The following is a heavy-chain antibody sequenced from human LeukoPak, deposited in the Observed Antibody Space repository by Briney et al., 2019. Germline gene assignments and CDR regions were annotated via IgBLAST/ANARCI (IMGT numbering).Heavy chain of an antibody. D-gene: IGHD1-7*01. Sequence: PSQTLSLTCTVSGGSISSGGYYWSWIRQHPGKGLEWIGYIYYSGSTYYNPSLKSRVTISVDTSKNQFSLKLSSVTAADTAVYYCARENYGEGSWFDPWGQGTLVTVSS. J-gene: IGHJ5*02. CDR1: GGSISSGGYY. CDR2: IYYSGST. CDR3: ARENYGEGSWFDP. V-gene: IGHV4-31*03.